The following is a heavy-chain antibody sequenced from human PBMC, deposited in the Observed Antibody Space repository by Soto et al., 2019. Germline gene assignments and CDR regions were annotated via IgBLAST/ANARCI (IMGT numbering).Heavy chain of an antibody. CDR3: ASDSRQQLVRRLFDY. V-gene: IGHV1-18*04. CDR1: GYTFTSYG. Sequence: ASVKVSCKASGYTFTSYGISWVRQAPGQGLEWMGWISAYNGNTIYAQKLQGRVTMTTDTSASTAYMELRSLRSDDTAVYYCASDSRQQLVRRLFDYWGQGTLVTVSS. J-gene: IGHJ4*02. D-gene: IGHD6-13*01. CDR2: ISAYNGNT.